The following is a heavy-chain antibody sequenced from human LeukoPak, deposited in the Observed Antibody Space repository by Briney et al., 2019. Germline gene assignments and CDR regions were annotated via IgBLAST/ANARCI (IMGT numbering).Heavy chain of an antibody. J-gene: IGHJ6*02. CDR3: ARGSSTSYYYYGMDV. CDR1: GFTFSSYW. CDR2: INRDGSIT. V-gene: IGHV3-74*01. Sequence: PGGSLRLSCAASGFTFSSYWMHWVRQAPGKGLVWVLRINRDGSITSYADSVKGRFTISRDNAKNKLYLQMNSLRAEDTAVYYCARGSSTSYYYYGMDVWGQGTTVTVSS. D-gene: IGHD2-2*01.